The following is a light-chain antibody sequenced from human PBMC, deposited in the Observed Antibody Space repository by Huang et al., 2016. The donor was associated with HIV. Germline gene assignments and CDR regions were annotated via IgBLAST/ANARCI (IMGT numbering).Light chain of an antibody. Sequence: EIVMTQSPATLSVSPGESATLSCRASQSVSRNLAWYQQKPGQAPRLLIYVASTRAAGIPARFSGSGSGTEFTLTISSLQSEDSAVYYCQQYNNWPPEVTFGGGTKVEIK. CDR3: QQYNNWPPEVT. J-gene: IGKJ4*01. CDR2: VAS. V-gene: IGKV3-15*01. CDR1: QSVSRN.